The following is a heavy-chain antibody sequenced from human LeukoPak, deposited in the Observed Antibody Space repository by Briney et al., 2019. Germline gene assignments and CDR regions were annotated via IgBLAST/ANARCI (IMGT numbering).Heavy chain of an antibody. CDR1: GYTFTDYG. Sequence: GASVKVSCKASGYTFTDYGIGWVRQAPGQGLEWMGWISAYNGDTHYAQKFQGRVTMTTDTSTSTAYMELKILRSDDTAVYYCARQYCSSAGCYDNWGQGTLVTVSS. J-gene: IGHJ4*02. CDR2: ISAYNGDT. CDR3: ARQYCSSAGCYDN. D-gene: IGHD2-2*01. V-gene: IGHV1-18*01.